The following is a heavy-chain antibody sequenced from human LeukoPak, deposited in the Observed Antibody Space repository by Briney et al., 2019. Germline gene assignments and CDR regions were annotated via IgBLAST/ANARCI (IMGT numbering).Heavy chain of an antibody. V-gene: IGHV4-34*01. J-gene: IGHJ4*02. D-gene: IGHD5-18*01. CDR1: GGSFSSYC. Sequence: SETLSLTCAVYGGSFSSYCWDWIRQPPGKGLEWIGEINHGGSTNYNPSLKSRVTISVDTSKNQFSLKLSSVTAADTAVYYCARLNPQYSRFDYWGQGTLVTVSS. CDR3: ARLNPQYSRFDY. CDR2: INHGGST.